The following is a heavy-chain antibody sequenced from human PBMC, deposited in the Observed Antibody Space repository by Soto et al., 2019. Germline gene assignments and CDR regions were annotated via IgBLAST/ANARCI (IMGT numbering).Heavy chain of an antibody. CDR1: GYTFNSNG. V-gene: IGHV1-18*01. D-gene: IGHD6-19*01. J-gene: IGHJ6*02. CDR3: ATDDTDISVAGIRGYYNGMDV. CDR2: ISLHNGNT. Sequence: ASVKVSCKASGYTFNSNGINWVRQAPGQGLEWMGWISLHNGNTNHAQELQDRVTMTTDTSTNTAFMELRSLRSDDTAIYYCATDDTDISVAGIRGYYNGMDVWGQGTTVTVSS.